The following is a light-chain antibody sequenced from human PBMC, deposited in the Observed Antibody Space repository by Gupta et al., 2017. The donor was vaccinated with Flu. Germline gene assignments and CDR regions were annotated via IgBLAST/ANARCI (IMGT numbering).Light chain of an antibody. CDR1: QSVSSV. CDR3: QQYNHWPLT. CDR2: AAS. Sequence: EIVLTQSPDTMSALPGERATLTCRASQSVSSVFLAWYQQKPGQAPRLLIYAASTRAAGISARFSGSGSGTDFTLNISNLQSEDSGVYYCQQYNHWPLTFGGGTRVEIK. V-gene: IGKV3-15*01. J-gene: IGKJ4*01.